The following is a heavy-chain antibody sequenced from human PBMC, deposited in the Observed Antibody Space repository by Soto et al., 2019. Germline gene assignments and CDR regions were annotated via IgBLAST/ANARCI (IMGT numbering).Heavy chain of an antibody. J-gene: IGHJ4*02. CDR2: ITDGGAAT. D-gene: IGHD3-10*01. Sequence: EVQLLESGGGLVQPGGSLRLSCAASGFTFSTYPMTWVRQAPGKGLQWVSSITDGGAATYYADSVKGRFTISRDNSKNTLSLQMNSLTVEDTAVYYCAKLTSNGSGSPWGQGTLVTVSS. CDR1: GFTFSTYP. CDR3: AKLTSNGSGSP. V-gene: IGHV3-23*01.